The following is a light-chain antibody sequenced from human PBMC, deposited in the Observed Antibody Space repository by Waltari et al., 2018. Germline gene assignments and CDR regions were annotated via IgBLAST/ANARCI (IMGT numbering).Light chain of an antibody. CDR1: RRDIGGYNY. Sequence: QSALTQPASVSGSPGQSITIPCTGPRRDIGGYNYLSWYPQHPGKAPNVVIFDISYRPSGVSSRFSGSKSGNTASLTISGLQAEDEADYYCTSYTSSHGLVFGTGTKVTVL. V-gene: IGLV2-14*03. J-gene: IGLJ1*01. CDR3: TSYTSSHGLV. CDR2: DIS.